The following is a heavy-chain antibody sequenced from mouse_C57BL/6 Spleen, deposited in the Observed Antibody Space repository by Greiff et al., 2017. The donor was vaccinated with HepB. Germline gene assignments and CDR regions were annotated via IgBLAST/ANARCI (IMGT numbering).Heavy chain of an antibody. CDR2: IFPGSGST. CDR1: GYTFTDYY. J-gene: IGHJ3*01. Sequence: VQRVESGPELVKPGASVKISCKASGYTFTDYYINWVKQRPGQGLEWIGWIFPGSGSTYYNEKFKGKATLTVDKSSSTAYMLLSSLTSEDSAVYFCARPSLTGTYWFAYWGQGTLVTVSA. D-gene: IGHD4-1*01. CDR3: ARPSLTGTYWFAY. V-gene: IGHV1-75*01.